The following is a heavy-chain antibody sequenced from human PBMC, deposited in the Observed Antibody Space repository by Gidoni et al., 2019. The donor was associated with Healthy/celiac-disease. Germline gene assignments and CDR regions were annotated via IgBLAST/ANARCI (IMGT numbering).Heavy chain of an antibody. CDR2: IYYRGST. V-gene: IGHV4-31*03. CDR3: ARGVGASSGYSDY. J-gene: IGHJ4*02. CDR1: GGSIRSGGYY. Sequence: QVQLQESGPGLVKPSQTLSLTCTVSGGSIRSGGYYWSWIRQHPGKGLEWIGYIYYRGSTYYNPSLKSRVTISVDTSKNQFSLKLSSVTAADTAVYYCARGVGASSGYSDYWGQGTLVTVSS. D-gene: IGHD3-22*01.